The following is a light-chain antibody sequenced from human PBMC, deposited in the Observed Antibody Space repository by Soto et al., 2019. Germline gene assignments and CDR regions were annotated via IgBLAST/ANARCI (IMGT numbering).Light chain of an antibody. CDR1: QSISRN. CDR3: QQYNNWPLT. CDR2: AAS. Sequence: IVMTQSPATLSVSPGERATLSCRASQSISRNLAWYQQKPGQAPRLLIYAASTRATGLPARFSGSGSGTEFTLTISSRQSEDFAVYSCQQYNNWPLTFGQGTKVEVK. J-gene: IGKJ1*01. V-gene: IGKV3-15*01.